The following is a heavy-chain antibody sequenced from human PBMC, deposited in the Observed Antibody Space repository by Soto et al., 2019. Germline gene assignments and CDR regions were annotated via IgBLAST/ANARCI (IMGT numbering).Heavy chain of an antibody. CDR3: ARGPIITMVRGVIKGIDI. CDR2: INHSGST. V-gene: IGHV4-34*01. Sequence: QVQLQQWGAVLLKPSETLSLTCAVYGGSFSGYYWSWIRQPPGKGLEWIGEINHSGSTNYNPSLKSRVTISVDTSKNQFSLKLSSVTAADTAVYYCARGPIITMVRGVIKGIDIWGQGTMVTVSS. J-gene: IGHJ3*02. CDR1: GGSFSGYY. D-gene: IGHD3-10*01.